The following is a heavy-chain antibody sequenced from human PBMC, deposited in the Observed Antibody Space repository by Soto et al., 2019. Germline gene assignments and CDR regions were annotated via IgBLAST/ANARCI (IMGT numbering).Heavy chain of an antibody. CDR3: ARVRRSAYAMDV. D-gene: IGHD2-2*01. CDR2: INPISGDT. CDR1: GYIFTGHY. Sequence: ASVKVSCKASGYIFTGHYIHWVRQAPGQGLEWMGWINPISGDTNYAQKFQGRVTMTRDTSISTAYMDLSSLISADTAVYYCARVRRSAYAMDVRSPGTPVTVSS. V-gene: IGHV1-2*02. J-gene: IGHJ6*02.